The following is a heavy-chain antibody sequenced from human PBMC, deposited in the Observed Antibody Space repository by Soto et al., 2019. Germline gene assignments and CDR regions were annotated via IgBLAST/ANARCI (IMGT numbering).Heavy chain of an antibody. Sequence: QITLKESGPTLVKPTQTLTLTCTFSGFSLSTSGVGVGWIRQPPGKALEWLALIYWDDDKRYSPSLKSRLTITKDTSKNQVVLTMTNMDPVDPAPYYCAHSEGDCGFDYWGQGTLVTVSS. V-gene: IGHV2-5*02. D-gene: IGHD2-21*02. CDR1: GFSLSTSGVG. J-gene: IGHJ4*02. CDR3: AHSEGDCGFDY. CDR2: IYWDDDK.